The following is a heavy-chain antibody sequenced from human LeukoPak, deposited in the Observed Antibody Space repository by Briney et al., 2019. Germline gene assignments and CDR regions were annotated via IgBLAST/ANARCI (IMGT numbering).Heavy chain of an antibody. J-gene: IGHJ3*02. CDR1: GFTFSDYY. D-gene: IGHD1-26*01. Sequence: PGGSLRLSCAASGFTFSDYYMSWIRQAPGKGLEWVSYISSSGSTIYYADSVKGRFTISRDNAKNSLYLQMNSLRAEDTAVYYCARDAPPSWELPLGDAFDIWGQGTMVTVSS. CDR2: ISSSGSTI. V-gene: IGHV3-11*04. CDR3: ARDAPPSWELPLGDAFDI.